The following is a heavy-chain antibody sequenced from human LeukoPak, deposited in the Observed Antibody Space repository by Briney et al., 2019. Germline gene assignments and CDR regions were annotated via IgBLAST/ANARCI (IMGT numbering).Heavy chain of an antibody. D-gene: IGHD3-10*01. CDR3: TRGTGAPSY. V-gene: IGHV3-49*04. J-gene: IGHJ4*02. CDR1: GFTFGDYS. Sequence: PGGSLRLSCTGSGFTFGDYSISWARQAPGKGLEWVGFIRMTADGGTQEYAAAVKGRFIISRDDSKSSAYLQMNSLKSEDTAFYCFTRGTGAPSYWGQGTLVTVSS. CDR2: IRMTADGGTQ.